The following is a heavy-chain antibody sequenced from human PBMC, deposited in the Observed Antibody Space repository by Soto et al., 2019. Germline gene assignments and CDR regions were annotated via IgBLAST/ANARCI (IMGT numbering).Heavy chain of an antibody. J-gene: IGHJ6*02. V-gene: IGHV3-23*01. CDR3: AKTTRDYGDYYYYYYGMDV. CDR1: GFTFSSYA. D-gene: IGHD4-17*01. CDR2: ISGSGGST. Sequence: GGALRLSCAASGFTFSSYAMSWVRQAPGKGLGWVSAISGSGGSTYYADSVKGRFTISRDNSKNTLYLQMNSLRAEDTAVYYCAKTTRDYGDYYYYYYGMDVWGQGTTVTVSS.